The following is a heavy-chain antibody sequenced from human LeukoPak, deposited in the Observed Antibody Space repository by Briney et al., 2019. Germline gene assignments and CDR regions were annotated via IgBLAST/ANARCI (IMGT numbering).Heavy chain of an antibody. CDR2: INHSGST. J-gene: IGHJ5*02. CDR1: AGSFSGYY. V-gene: IGHV4-34*01. D-gene: IGHD3-22*01. Sequence: SETLSLTCAVYAGSFSGYYWSWIRQPPGKGLEWIGEINHSGSTNYNPSLKSRVTISVDTSKNQFSLKLSSVTAAHTAVYYCAREDSSGYYYRWFDPWGQGTLVTVSS. CDR3: AREDSSGYYYRWFDP.